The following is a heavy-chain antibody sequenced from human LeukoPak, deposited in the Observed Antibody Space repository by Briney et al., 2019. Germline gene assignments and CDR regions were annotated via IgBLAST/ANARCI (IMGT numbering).Heavy chain of an antibody. CDR3: ATSLSTAGIDY. D-gene: IGHD2-2*01. CDR1: GYSISSGRY. CDR2: IYHSGST. Sequence: SETLSLTCAVSGYSISSGRYWGWIRQPPGNGLEWIGSIYHSGSTYYNPSLKSRVTISVDTSKNQFSLNLRSVTAADTAVYYCATSLSTAGIDYWGQGTLFTVSS. J-gene: IGHJ4*02. V-gene: IGHV4-38-2*01.